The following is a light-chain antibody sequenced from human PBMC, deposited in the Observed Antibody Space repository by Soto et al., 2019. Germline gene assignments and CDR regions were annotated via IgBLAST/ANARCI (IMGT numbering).Light chain of an antibody. V-gene: IGLV1-40*01. CDR2: GSS. CDR3: QSYDNTLSASL. Sequence: QSVLTQPPSVSEAPGQRVTISCTGSSSNIGAGHVVHWYQQFPGRAPNLLIYGSSNRPSGVPDRFSGSKSGTSASLAITGLQAEDEADYYCQSYDNTLSASLFGGGTKLTVL. J-gene: IGLJ2*01. CDR1: SSNIGAGHV.